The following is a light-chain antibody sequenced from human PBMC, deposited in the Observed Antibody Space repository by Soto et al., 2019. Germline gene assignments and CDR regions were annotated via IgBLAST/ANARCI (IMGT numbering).Light chain of an antibody. V-gene: IGKV3-15*01. CDR2: GAT. J-gene: IGKJ1*01. Sequence: TQSPANLSVSPGERATLACRASQSVSSNLAWYQQKPGQAPRLLIHGATTRATGIPARFSGSGSGTEFTLTISSLQSEDFAVYYCQQYNNWPWTFGQGTKVDI. CDR3: QQYNNWPWT. CDR1: QSVSSN.